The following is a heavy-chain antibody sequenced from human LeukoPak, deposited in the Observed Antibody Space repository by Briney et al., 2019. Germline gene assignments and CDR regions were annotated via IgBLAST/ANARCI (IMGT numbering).Heavy chain of an antibody. J-gene: IGHJ6*03. CDR3: AKQMVERPHYYYMDV. CDR2: IQDDESNK. CDR1: GFIFSSFG. Sequence: GGSLRLSCAASGFIFSSFGMHWVLQAPGKGLEWVAFIQDDESNKFYADSVKGRFTISRDNSKNTLFLQMNSLRPEDTALYYCAKQMVERPHYYYMDVWGKGTTVTVS. V-gene: IGHV3-30*02. D-gene: IGHD2-15*01.